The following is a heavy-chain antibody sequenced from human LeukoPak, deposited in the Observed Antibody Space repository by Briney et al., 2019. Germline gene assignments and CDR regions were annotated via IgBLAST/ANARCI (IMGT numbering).Heavy chain of an antibody. D-gene: IGHD3-22*01. V-gene: IGHV3-7*03. J-gene: IGHJ1*01. CDR3: ARDPWADSSGFPLHH. Sequence: GGSLRPSCAASGFTFSRYWMSWVRQTPEKGLECVANIKQDGSDKFYVDSVRGRFTIFRDNAKNSLYLQMNSLRVEDTALYYCARDPWADSSGFPLHHWGQGTLVTVSS. CDR2: IKQDGSDK. CDR1: GFTFSRYW.